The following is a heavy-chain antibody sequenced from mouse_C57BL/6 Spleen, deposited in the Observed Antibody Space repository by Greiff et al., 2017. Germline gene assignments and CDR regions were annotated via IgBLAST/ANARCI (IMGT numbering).Heavy chain of an antibody. CDR1: GYAFSSSW. D-gene: IGHD2-4*01. CDR2: IYPGDGDT. J-gene: IGHJ4*01. V-gene: IGHV1-82*01. Sequence: VQLQQSGPELVKPGASVKISCKASGYAFSSSWMNWVKQRPGKGLEWIGRIYPGDGDTNYNGKFKGKATLTADKSSSTAYMQLSSLTSEDSAVYFWARYDYDVDYAMDYWGQGTSVTVSS. CDR3: ARYDYDVDYAMDY.